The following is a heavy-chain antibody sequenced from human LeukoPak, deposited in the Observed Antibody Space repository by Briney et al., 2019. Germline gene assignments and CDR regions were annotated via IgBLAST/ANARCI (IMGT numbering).Heavy chain of an antibody. V-gene: IGHV1-18*04. CDR1: GYTFTGHY. J-gene: IGHJ5*02. Sequence: ASVKVSCKASGYTFTGHYMHWVRQAPGQGLEWMGWISAYNGNTNYAQKLQGRVTMTTDTSTSTAYMELRSLRSDDTAVYYCASSGQWLPWFDPWGQGTLVTVSS. CDR3: ASSGQWLPWFDP. CDR2: ISAYNGNT. D-gene: IGHD6-19*01.